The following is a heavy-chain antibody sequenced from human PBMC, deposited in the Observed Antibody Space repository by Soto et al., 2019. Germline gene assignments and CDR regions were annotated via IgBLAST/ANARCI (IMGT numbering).Heavy chain of an antibody. V-gene: IGHV4-30-4*08. J-gene: IGHJ4*02. CDR3: ARVVPAAGTPYYFDY. CDR2: IYYSGST. CDR1: GGSISSGDYY. D-gene: IGHD6-13*01. Sequence: SETLSLTCTVSGGSISSGDYYWIWIRHPPGKGLEWIGYIYYSGSTYYNPSLKSRVTISVDTSKNQFSLKLSSVTAADTAVYYCARVVPAAGTPYYFDYWGQGTLVTVSS.